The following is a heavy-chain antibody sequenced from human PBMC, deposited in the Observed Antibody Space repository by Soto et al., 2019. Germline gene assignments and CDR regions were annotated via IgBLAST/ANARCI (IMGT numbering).Heavy chain of an antibody. CDR3: ANGGYCSGGSCYSSGMDV. CDR1: GFTFSSYA. D-gene: IGHD2-15*01. J-gene: IGHJ6*02. V-gene: IGHV3-23*01. Sequence: EVQLLESGGGLVQPGGSLRLSCAASGFTFSSYAMSWVRQAPGKGLEWVSAISGSGGSTYYADSVKGRFTISRDNSKNPLYLQMNSLRAEDTAVYYCANGGYCSGGSCYSSGMDVWGQGTTVTVSS. CDR2: ISGSGGST.